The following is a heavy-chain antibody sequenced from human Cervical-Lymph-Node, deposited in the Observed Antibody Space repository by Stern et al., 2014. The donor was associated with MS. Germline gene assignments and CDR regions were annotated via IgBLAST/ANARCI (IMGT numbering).Heavy chain of an antibody. CDR3: ARGAAVGF. CDR2: VKQDGSEK. CDR1: GFTFSNYW. D-gene: IGHD6-19*01. Sequence: EMQLLESGGGLVQPGGSLRLSCAASGFTFSNYWMNWVRQAPGKGLEWVASVKQDGSEKYYVDSVKGRFTISRDNAKNSLYLQMNSLRVEDTAVYYCARGAAVGFWGQGTLVTVSS. J-gene: IGHJ4*02. V-gene: IGHV3-7*01.